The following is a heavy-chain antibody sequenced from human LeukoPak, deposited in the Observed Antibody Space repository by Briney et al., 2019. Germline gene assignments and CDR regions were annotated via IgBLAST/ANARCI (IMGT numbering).Heavy chain of an antibody. CDR3: ARVVAVATEQWFDP. CDR2: IYHSGST. Sequence: PSQTLSLTCAVSGGSISSGGYSWSWIRQPPGKGLDWVGYIYHSGSTYYNPSLKSRVTISVDRSKNQFSLKLSSVTAADTAVYYCARVVAVATEQWFDPWGQGTLVTVSS. CDR1: GGSISSGGYS. V-gene: IGHV4-30-2*01. D-gene: IGHD6-19*01. J-gene: IGHJ5*02.